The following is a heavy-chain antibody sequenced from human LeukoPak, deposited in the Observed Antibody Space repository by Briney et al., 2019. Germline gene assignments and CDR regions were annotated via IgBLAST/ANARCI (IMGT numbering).Heavy chain of an antibody. D-gene: IGHD3-10*02. CDR3: AELGITMIGGV. J-gene: IGHJ6*04. V-gene: IGHV3-48*03. CDR1: GFTFSSSE. CDR2: ISSSGSTI. Sequence: GGSLRLSCAASGFTFSSSEMNCVPQAPGKGLEWVSYISSSGSTIYYADSVKGRFTISRDNAKNSLYLQMNSLRAEDTAVYYCAELGITMIGGVWGKGTTVTISS.